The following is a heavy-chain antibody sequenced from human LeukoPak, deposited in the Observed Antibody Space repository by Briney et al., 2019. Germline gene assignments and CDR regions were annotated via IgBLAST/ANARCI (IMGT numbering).Heavy chain of an antibody. J-gene: IGHJ3*02. Sequence: GGSLRLSCAASGFTFDDYAMHWVRQAPGKGLEWVSGISWNSGSIGYADSVKGRFTISRDNAKNSLYLQMNSLRAEDTALYHCARDYCSSTSCYYGDAFDIWGQGTMVTVSS. V-gene: IGHV3-9*01. CDR1: GFTFDDYA. CDR3: ARDYCSSTSCYYGDAFDI. D-gene: IGHD2-2*01. CDR2: ISWNSGSI.